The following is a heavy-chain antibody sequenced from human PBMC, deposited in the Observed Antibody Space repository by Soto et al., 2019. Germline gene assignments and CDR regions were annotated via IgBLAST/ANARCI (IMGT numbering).Heavy chain of an antibody. Sequence: QVQLVESGGGVVQPGRSLRLSCAASGFTFSSYGMHWVRQAPGKGLEWVAVIWYDGSNKYYADSVKGRFTISRDNSKNTLYLQMNSLRAEDTAVYYCARDSVYNWNDEGENWFDPWGQGTLVTVSS. CDR2: IWYDGSNK. V-gene: IGHV3-33*01. CDR1: GFTFSSYG. D-gene: IGHD1-20*01. J-gene: IGHJ5*02. CDR3: ARDSVYNWNDEGENWFDP.